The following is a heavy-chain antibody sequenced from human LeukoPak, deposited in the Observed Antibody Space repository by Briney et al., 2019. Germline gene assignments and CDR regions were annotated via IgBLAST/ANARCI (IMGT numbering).Heavy chain of an antibody. CDR1: GSSISGLY. J-gene: IGHJ4*02. D-gene: IGHD3-22*01. V-gene: IGHV4-59*11. CDR2: IYNSGTT. Sequence: PPETLSLTCSVSGSSISGLYWNWIRQPPGMGLEWIGYIYNSGTTNYNPSLKSRVSISVDTSKNQFSLKLSSVTAADTAVYYCAREGYYDSSGYSDYWGQGTLVTVSS. CDR3: AREGYYDSSGYSDY.